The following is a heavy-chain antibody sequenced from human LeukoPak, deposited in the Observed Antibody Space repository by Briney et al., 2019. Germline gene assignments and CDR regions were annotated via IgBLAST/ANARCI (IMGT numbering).Heavy chain of an antibody. V-gene: IGHV4-59*08. D-gene: IGHD3-10*01. J-gene: IGHJ6*02. CDR2: IYYSGST. CDR1: GGSISSYY. CDR3: ARHGIWFGELSQKGDYYYGMDV. Sequence: SETLSLTCTVSGGSISSYYWSWIRQPPGKGLEWIGYIYYSGSTNYNPSLKSRVTISVDTSKNQFSLKLSSVTAADTAVYYCARHGIWFGELSQKGDYYYGMDVWGQGTTVTVSS.